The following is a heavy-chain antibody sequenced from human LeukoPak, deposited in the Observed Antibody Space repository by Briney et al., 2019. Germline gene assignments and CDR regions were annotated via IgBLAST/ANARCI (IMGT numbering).Heavy chain of an antibody. Sequence: SQTLSLTCTVSGGSISSGSYYWSWIRQPAGKGLEWIGRIYTSGSTNYNPSLKSRVTISVDTSKNQFSLKLSSVTAADTAVYYCARGVVYASYYYGMDVWGQGTTVTVPS. V-gene: IGHV4-61*02. CDR1: GGSISSGSYY. CDR3: ARGVVYASYYYGMDV. D-gene: IGHD2-8*02. CDR2: IYTSGST. J-gene: IGHJ6*02.